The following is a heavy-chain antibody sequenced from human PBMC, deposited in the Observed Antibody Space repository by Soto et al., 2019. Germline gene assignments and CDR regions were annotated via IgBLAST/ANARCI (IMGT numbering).Heavy chain of an antibody. J-gene: IGHJ4*02. CDR1: GDSVSSNSAA. Sequence: SQTLSLTCAISGDSVSSNSAAWNWIRQSPSRGLEWLGRTYYRSKWYNDYAVSVKSRITINPDTSKNQFSLQLNSVTPEDTAVYYCARDSLGFAYYYDSSGTDYYDYWGQGTLVTVSS. CDR3: ARDSLGFAYYYDSSGTDYYDY. D-gene: IGHD3-22*01. V-gene: IGHV6-1*01. CDR2: TYYRSKWYN.